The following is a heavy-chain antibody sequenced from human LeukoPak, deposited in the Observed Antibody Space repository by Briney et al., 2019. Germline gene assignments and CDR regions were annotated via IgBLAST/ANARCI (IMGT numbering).Heavy chain of an antibody. J-gene: IGHJ4*02. D-gene: IGHD2-2*01. Sequence: ASVKVSCKASGYTFTSYAMNWVRQAPGQGLEWMGWINTNTGNPTYAQGFTGRFVFSLDTSVSTVYLQISSLKAEDTAVYYCARGPRDCSSTSCYRVHINDYWGQGTLVTVSS. V-gene: IGHV7-4-1*02. CDR1: GYTFTSYA. CDR2: INTNTGNP. CDR3: ARGPRDCSSTSCYRVHINDY.